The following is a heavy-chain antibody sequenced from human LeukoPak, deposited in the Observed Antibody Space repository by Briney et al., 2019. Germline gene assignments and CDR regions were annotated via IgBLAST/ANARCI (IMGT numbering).Heavy chain of an antibody. CDR1: GGSISSYY. D-gene: IGHD3-3*01. CDR3: ARGDRRFLEWLLHNWFDP. V-gene: IGHV4-39*07. CDR2: IYYSGST. J-gene: IGHJ5*02. Sequence: PSETLSLTCTVSGGSISSYYWSWIRQPPGKGLEWIGSIYYSGSTYYNPSLKSRVTISVDTSKNQFSLKLSSVTAADTAVYYCARGDRRFLEWLLHNWFDPWGQGTLVTVSS.